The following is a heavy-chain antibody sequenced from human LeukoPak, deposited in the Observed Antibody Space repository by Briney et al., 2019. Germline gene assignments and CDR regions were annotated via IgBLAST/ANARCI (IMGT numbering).Heavy chain of an antibody. CDR1: GFTFSSYG. D-gene: IGHD2-2*01. CDR2: ISGSPPGT. CDR3: AKVSTAVQIFYFDS. V-gene: IGHV3-23*01. Sequence: GGSLRLSCAGSGFTFSSYGMSWVRQAPGKGLEWVSAISGSPPGTYYADSVKGRFTISRDNSKNTLYLQMNSLRVEDTAVYYCAKVSTAVQIFYFDSWGQGTLV. J-gene: IGHJ4*02.